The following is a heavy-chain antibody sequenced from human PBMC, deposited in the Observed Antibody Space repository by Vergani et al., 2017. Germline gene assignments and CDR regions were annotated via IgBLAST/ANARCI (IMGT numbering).Heavy chain of an antibody. J-gene: IGHJ1*01. CDR1: GLTVSSHY. CDR3: ASQYYDFWSGRD. D-gene: IGHD3-3*01. CDR2: IFSGGYT. Sequence: QLVESGGDLVQPGGSLRLSCAVSGLTVSSHYMSWVRQAPGKGLEWVSVIFSGGYTYYADSVKGRFTISRDDSKNSLDLQMNSLRAEDTAVYYCASQYYDFWSGRDWGQGTLVTVSS. V-gene: IGHV3-66*04.